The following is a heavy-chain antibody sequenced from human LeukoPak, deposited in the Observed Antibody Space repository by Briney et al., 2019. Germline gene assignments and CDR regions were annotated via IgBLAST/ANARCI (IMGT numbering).Heavy chain of an antibody. Sequence: ASVKVSCKASGYTFSGYYMHWVRQAPGQGLEWMGWINPNSGDTNYAQKFQDRVSMTRDTSISTAYMHLSRLRSADTAVYYCARSPHILTGENFDYWGQGTLLTVSS. CDR3: ARSPHILTGENFDY. CDR2: INPNSGDT. J-gene: IGHJ4*02. V-gene: IGHV1-2*02. D-gene: IGHD3-9*01. CDR1: GYTFSGYY.